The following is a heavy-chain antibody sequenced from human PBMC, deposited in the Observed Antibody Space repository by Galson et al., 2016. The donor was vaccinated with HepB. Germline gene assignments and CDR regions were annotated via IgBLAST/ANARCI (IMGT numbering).Heavy chain of an antibody. CDR1: GYIFTTYG. CDR2: ISASNGNT. CDR3: ARSRFQRGGFDI. J-gene: IGHJ3*02. D-gene: IGHD1-1*01. Sequence: SVKVSCKASGYIFTTYGISWVRQAPGQGLEWMGWISASNGNTKYAQNLQGRVTLTTDTSTRTAFMELRSLSSDDAAIYYCARSRFQRGGFDIWGQGTMVTVS. V-gene: IGHV1-18*01.